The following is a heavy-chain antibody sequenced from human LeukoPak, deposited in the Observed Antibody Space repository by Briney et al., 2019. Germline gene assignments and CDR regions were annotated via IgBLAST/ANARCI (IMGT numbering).Heavy chain of an antibody. Sequence: GGSLRLSCAASGFIFSSYWMSWVRQAPGKGLXXXXXXKEDGSEKYYVDSVKGRFTISRDNAKNSLYLQTNSLRAEDTAVYYCARRALRYCSSTSCPAQYYGVDVWGKGTTVTVSS. CDR3: ARRALRYCSSTSCPAQYYGVDV. CDR2: XKEDGSEK. CDR1: GFIFSSYW. V-gene: IGHV3-7*03. D-gene: IGHD2-2*01. J-gene: IGHJ6*04.